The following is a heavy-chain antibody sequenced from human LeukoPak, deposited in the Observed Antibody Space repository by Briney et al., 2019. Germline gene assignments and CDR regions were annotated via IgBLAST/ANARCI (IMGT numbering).Heavy chain of an antibody. CDR1: GFIVSSKY. V-gene: IGHV3-66*01. CDR2: IYSGGST. Sequence: GGSLRLSGAASGFIVSSKYMSWVRQAPGKGLEWVSVIYSGGSTYYADSVKGRFTISRDNSKNTLYLQMNSLRAEDTAVYYCARDLGFDPWGQGTLVTVSS. J-gene: IGHJ5*02. CDR3: ARDLGFDP.